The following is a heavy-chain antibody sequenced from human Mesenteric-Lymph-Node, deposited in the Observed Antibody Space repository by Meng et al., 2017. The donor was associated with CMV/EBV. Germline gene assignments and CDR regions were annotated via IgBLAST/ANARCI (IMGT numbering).Heavy chain of an antibody. V-gene: IGHV2-5*02. CDR3: AHITCSSTHCPAFLDF. D-gene: IGHD2-2*01. J-gene: IGHJ4*02. CDR1: SMSTGGVT. Sequence: SMSTGGVTGGWIRQHPGKALEWLSLIYWGDDKRYNPSLNSRLTITKDTSKNQVVLTVTNLDPVDTATYYCAHITCSSTHCPAFLDFWGPGTLVTVSS. CDR2: IYWGDDK.